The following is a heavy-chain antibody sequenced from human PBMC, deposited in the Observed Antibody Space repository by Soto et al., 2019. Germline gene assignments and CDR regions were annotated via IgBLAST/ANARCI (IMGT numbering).Heavy chain of an antibody. CDR3: ARAEMATNYYYYGMDV. V-gene: IGHV3-30-3*01. CDR1: GFTFSSYA. J-gene: IGHJ6*02. D-gene: IGHD5-12*01. CDR2: ISYDGSNK. Sequence: GGSLRLSCAASGFTFSSYAMHWVRQAPGKGLEWVAVISYDGSNKYYADSVKGRFTISRDNSKNTLYLQMNSLRAEDTAVYYCARAEMATNYYYYGMDVWGQGTTVTVSS.